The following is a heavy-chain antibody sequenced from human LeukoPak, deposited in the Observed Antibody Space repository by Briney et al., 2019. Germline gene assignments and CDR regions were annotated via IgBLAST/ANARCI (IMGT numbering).Heavy chain of an antibody. CDR2: ISGRGEST. V-gene: IGHV3-23*01. D-gene: IGHD3-22*01. J-gene: IGHJ4*02. Sequence: GGSLRLSCAASGFAFSSYAMIWVRQAPGKGLEWVASISGRGESTNYADSVKGRFTISRDNSQNTLHLQMNSLRAEDTAVYYCARDHYYDSSGYSPAFDYWGQGTLVTVSS. CDR1: GFAFSSYA. CDR3: ARDHYYDSSGYSPAFDY.